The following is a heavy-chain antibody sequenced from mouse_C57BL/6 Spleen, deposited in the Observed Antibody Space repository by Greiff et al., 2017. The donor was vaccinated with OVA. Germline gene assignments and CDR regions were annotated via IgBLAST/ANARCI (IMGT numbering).Heavy chain of an antibody. Sequence: QVQLQQSGAELMKPGASVKLSCKATGYTFTGYWIEWVKQRPGHGLEWIGEILPGSGSTNYNEKFKGKATFTADTSSNTAYMQLSSLTTEDSAIYYCARRRRQLRLQEDYFDYWGQGTTLTVSS. D-gene: IGHD3-2*02. CDR3: ARRRRQLRLQEDYFDY. CDR2: ILPGSGST. J-gene: IGHJ2*01. V-gene: IGHV1-9*01. CDR1: GYTFTGYW.